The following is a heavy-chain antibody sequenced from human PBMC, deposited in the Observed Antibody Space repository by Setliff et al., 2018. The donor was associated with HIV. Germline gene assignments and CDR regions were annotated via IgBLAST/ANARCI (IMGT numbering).Heavy chain of an antibody. Sequence: GESLKISCVASGFSFSNYGMHWVRQAPGKGLEWVAVMLYDGSDRYYADSVKGRFTTSRDNSKKTLYLKMNSLRPEDTAVYHCAKARSEYQLMPWYYYMDVWGQGTTVTVSS. CDR1: GFSFSNYG. V-gene: IGHV3-30*18. J-gene: IGHJ6*03. CDR2: MLYDGSDR. D-gene: IGHD6-6*01. CDR3: AKARSEYQLMPWYYYMDV.